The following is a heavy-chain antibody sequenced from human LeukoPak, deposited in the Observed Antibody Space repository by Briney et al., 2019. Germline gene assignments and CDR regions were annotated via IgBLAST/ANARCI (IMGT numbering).Heavy chain of an antibody. CDR3: ARDQRQQLVRGGYYYYYMDV. V-gene: IGHV4-59*01. CDR1: GGSISNYY. D-gene: IGHD6-13*01. CDR2: IYYTGST. J-gene: IGHJ6*03. Sequence: KSSETLSLTCTVSGGSISNYYWSWVRQPPGKGLEWIGYIYYTGSTNYNPSLKSRLTLSVDASKNEFSLKLSSVTAADTAVYYCARDQRQQLVRGGYYYYYMDVWGKGTTVTVSS.